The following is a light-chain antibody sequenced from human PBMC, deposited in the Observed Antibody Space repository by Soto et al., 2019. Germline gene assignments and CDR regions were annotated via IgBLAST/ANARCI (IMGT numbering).Light chain of an antibody. CDR2: DTS. Sequence: AVVTQEPSLTVSPGGTVTLTCGSSTGAVTSGHYPYWFQQKPGQAPRTLIYDTSNKHSWTPARFSGSLLGGKATLTLSGAQPEDEADYYCLLSYRGAGEVFGGGTQLTVL. CDR3: LLSYRGAGEV. V-gene: IGLV7-46*01. CDR1: TGAVTSGHY. J-gene: IGLJ2*01.